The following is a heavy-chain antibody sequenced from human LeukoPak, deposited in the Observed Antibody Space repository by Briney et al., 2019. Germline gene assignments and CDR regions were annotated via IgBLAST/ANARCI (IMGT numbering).Heavy chain of an antibody. CDR2: ISAYNGNT. Sequence: ASVKVSCKASGYTFTSYGISWVRQAPGQGLEWLGWISAYNGNTNYAQKLQSRVTMTTDTSTSTAYMELRSLRSDDTAVYYCARGTPHYDFWSGYYGFNWFDPWGQGTLVTVSS. V-gene: IGHV1-18*01. CDR3: ARGTPHYDFWSGYYGFNWFDP. CDR1: GYTFTSYG. D-gene: IGHD3-3*01. J-gene: IGHJ5*02.